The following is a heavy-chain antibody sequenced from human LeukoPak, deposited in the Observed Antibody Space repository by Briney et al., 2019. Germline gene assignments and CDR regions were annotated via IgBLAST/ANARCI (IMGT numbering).Heavy chain of an antibody. V-gene: IGHV4-4*07. CDR3: ARDPSRPDRPAWVYFDP. CDR2: IYPTGTT. D-gene: IGHD5/OR15-5a*01. CDR1: GGSISSYY. J-gene: IGHJ5*02. Sequence: ASETLSLTCTVSGGSISSYYWNWIRQPAGKGLEWIGRIYPTGTTDYNPPLKSRVTISLDKSKNQFSLKLNSVTAADTAVYYCARDPSRPDRPAWVYFDPWGQGTLVTVSS.